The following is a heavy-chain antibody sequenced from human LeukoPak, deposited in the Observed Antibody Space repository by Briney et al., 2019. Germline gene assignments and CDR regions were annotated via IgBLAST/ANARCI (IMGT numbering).Heavy chain of an antibody. V-gene: IGHV4-34*01. CDR1: GGSFSGYY. CDR3: ARGLPIISMLRGVKPSVMFDS. J-gene: IGHJ5*01. CDR2: INHSGST. Sequence: SETLSLTCAAYGGSFSGYYWCWIRQPPGEGLEWIGEINHSGSTNYNPSLKSRLSISIDTSKNHFALRLSSVTAADTAVYYCARGLPIISMLRGVKPSVMFDSWGQGTLVTVSS. D-gene: IGHD3-10*01.